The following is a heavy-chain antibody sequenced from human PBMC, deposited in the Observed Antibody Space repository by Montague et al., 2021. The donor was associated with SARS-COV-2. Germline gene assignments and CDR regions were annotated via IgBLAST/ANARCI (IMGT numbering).Heavy chain of an antibody. CDR3: ARGSGWLGNAFDI. D-gene: IGHD6-19*01. CDR1: GGSISRYY. CDR2: IYYSGST. J-gene: IGHJ3*02. Sequence: SETLSLTCTVSGGSISRYYWSWILQPPGKKLEWSGYIYYSGSTNFIHPLQSRVTISVDTSKKQFSLKLSSVTAADTAVYYCARGSGWLGNAFDIWGQGTMVTVSS. V-gene: IGHV4-59*01.